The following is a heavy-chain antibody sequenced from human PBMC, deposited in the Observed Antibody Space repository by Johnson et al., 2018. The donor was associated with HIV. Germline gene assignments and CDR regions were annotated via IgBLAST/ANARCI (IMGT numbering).Heavy chain of an antibody. D-gene: IGHD3-22*01. CDR3: ARRAYYYDSSGYYSHAFDI. J-gene: IGHJ3*02. Sequence: VQLVESGGGLVKPGGSLRLSCAASGFTFSDYYMSWIRQAPGKGLVWVSRINSDGSSTSYADSVKGRFTISRDNAKNTLYLQMNSLRAEDTAVYYCARRAYYYDSSGYYSHAFDIWGQGTMVTVSS. CDR2: INSDGSST. CDR1: GFTFSDYY. V-gene: IGHV3-74*02.